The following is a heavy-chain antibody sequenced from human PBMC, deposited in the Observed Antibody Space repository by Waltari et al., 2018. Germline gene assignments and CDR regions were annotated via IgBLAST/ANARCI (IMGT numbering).Heavy chain of an antibody. CDR2: IYWNDDK. V-gene: IGHV2-5*01. CDR3: AREIYEYIWGSYRPDY. J-gene: IGHJ4*02. D-gene: IGHD3-16*02. Sequence: QITLKESGPTLVKPTQTLTLTCTFSGFSLSTSGVGVGWIRQPPGKALEWLALIYWNDDKRYSPSLKSRLTITKDTAKDQVVLTMTNMDPVDTATYYCAREIYEYIWGSYRPDYWGQGTLVTVSS. CDR1: GFSLSTSGVG.